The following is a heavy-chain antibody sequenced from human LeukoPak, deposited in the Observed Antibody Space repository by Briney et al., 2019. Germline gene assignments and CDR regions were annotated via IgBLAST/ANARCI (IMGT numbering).Heavy chain of an antibody. CDR3: AKDRDIVVVPAAN. CDR1: GFTFSSYS. V-gene: IGHV3-21*04. D-gene: IGHD2-2*01. CDR2: ISSSSSYI. J-gene: IGHJ4*02. Sequence: GGSLRLSCAASGFTFSSYSMNWVRQAPGRGLEWVSSISSSSSYIYYADSVKGRFTISRDNAKNSLYLQVNSLRAEDTAVYYCAKDRDIVVVPAANWGQGTLVTVSS.